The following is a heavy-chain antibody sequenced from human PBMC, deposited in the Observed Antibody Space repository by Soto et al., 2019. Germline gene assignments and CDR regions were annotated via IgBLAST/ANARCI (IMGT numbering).Heavy chain of an antibody. CDR1: GGTFSSYG. Sequence: SVKVSCKASGGTFSSYGIHWVRQAPGQGLEWMGGIIPMSGTANYAQKFQGRVAISVDESTRAAYMELRSLKSEDTAMYYCARENYYGSGSYYRDAFDIWGQGTMVTVSS. V-gene: IGHV1-69*13. J-gene: IGHJ3*02. CDR2: IIPMSGTA. CDR3: ARENYYGSGSYYRDAFDI. D-gene: IGHD3-10*01.